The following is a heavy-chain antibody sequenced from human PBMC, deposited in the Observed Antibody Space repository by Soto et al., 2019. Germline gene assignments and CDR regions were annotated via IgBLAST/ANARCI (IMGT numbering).Heavy chain of an antibody. Sequence: GGSLRLSCAASGFTFSNYGMHWVRQAPGKGLEWVAVISYDGTNKYCADSVKGRFTFSRDNSKNTLYLQMNSLRAEDTAVYYYAKDLAVAGTGGNAFDIWGQGTMVTVSS. CDR2: ISYDGTNK. CDR1: GFTFSNYG. J-gene: IGHJ3*02. V-gene: IGHV3-30*18. D-gene: IGHD6-19*01. CDR3: AKDLAVAGTGGNAFDI.